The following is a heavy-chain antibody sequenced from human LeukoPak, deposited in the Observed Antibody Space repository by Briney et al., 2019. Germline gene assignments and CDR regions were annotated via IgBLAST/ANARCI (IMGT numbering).Heavy chain of an antibody. D-gene: IGHD6-19*01. J-gene: IGHJ4*02. V-gene: IGHV3-23*01. CDR3: AKVYRSGWSYFDS. Sequence: PGGSLTLSCAASGFTSSTYAMTWVRQAPGKGLEWVSGFTGRDNNIDYVDSVKGRFTISRDNSKNTLYLQMTSLRAEDTAVYYCAKVYRSGWSYFDSWGQGAAVTVSS. CDR2: FTGRDNNI. CDR1: GFTSSTYA.